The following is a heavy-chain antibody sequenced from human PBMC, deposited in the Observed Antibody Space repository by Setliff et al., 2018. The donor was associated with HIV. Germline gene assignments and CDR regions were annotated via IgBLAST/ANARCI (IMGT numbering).Heavy chain of an antibody. CDR1: GGSISSYS. V-gene: IGHV4-4*08. Sequence: SETLSLTCTVSGGSISSYSWSWIRQPPGKGLEWIGYIYTSGSTNYNPSLKSRVTISVDTSENQFSLKLTSMTAADTAMYFCARDATSKGYMDVWGKGTTVTVSS. CDR2: IYTSGST. J-gene: IGHJ6*03. CDR3: ARDATSKGYMDV.